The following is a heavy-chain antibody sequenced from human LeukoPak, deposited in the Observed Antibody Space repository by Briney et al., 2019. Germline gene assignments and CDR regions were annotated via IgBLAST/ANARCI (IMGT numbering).Heavy chain of an antibody. CDR3: ARGGNYDILTGPDH. CDR1: GFTFSSYG. J-gene: IGHJ4*02. V-gene: IGHV3-33*01. CDR2: IWYDGSNK. D-gene: IGHD3-9*01. Sequence: GRSLRLPCAASGFTFSSYGTHWVRQAPGKGLEWVAVIWYDGSNKYYADSVKGRFTISRDNSKNTLYLQMNSLRAEDTAVYYCARGGNYDILTGPDHWGQGTLVTVSS.